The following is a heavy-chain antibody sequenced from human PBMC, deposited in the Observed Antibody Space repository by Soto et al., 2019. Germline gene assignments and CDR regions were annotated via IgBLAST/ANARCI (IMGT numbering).Heavy chain of an antibody. V-gene: IGHV1-69*12. CDR3: ARGDATKIVVTTYYAMDV. Sequence: QVQLVQSGAEVKKPGSSVKVSCKASGGSLSNYGISWVRQAPGQGLEWMGAIIPVFGTPYYAQKFQDRFTITADESTTTVYMEVRSLTSEDTAVYYCARGDATKIVVTTYYAMDVWGQGTTVTVSS. D-gene: IGHD3-22*01. J-gene: IGHJ6*02. CDR2: IIPVFGTP. CDR1: GGSLSNYG.